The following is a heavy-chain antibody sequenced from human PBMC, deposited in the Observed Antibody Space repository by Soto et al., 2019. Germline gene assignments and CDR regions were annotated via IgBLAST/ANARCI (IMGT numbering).Heavy chain of an antibody. CDR2: IYYSGST. Sequence: SSETLSLTCTVSGGSISSSSYYWGWIRQPPGKGLEWIGSIYYSGSTYYNPSLKSRVTISVDTSKNQFSLKLSSVTAADTAVYYCASGGRDSSGYYSRFDPWGQGTLVTVSS. V-gene: IGHV4-39*01. CDR3: ASGGRDSSGYYSRFDP. J-gene: IGHJ5*02. D-gene: IGHD3-22*01. CDR1: GGSISSSSYY.